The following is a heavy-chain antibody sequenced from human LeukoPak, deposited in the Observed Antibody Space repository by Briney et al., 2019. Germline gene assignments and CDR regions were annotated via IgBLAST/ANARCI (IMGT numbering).Heavy chain of an antibody. CDR2: IYYSGST. CDR3: ARGMTTVTLYYYYYMDV. Sequence: SETLSLTCTVSGGSISSGAYYWGWIRQHPGKGLEWIGYIYYSGSTNYNPSLKSRVTISVDTSKNQFSLKLSSVTAADTAVYYCARGMTTVTLYYYYYMDVWGKGTTVTVSS. J-gene: IGHJ6*03. V-gene: IGHV4-61*08. CDR1: GGSISSGAYY. D-gene: IGHD4-11*01.